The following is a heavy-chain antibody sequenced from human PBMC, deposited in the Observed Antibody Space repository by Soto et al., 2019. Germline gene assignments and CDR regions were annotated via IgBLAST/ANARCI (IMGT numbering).Heavy chain of an antibody. CDR1: GLMFTSYA. J-gene: IGHJ4*02. Sequence: EVQLLESGGGLVQPGGSLRLSCAASGLMFTSYARSWVRQPPGRGRGGVSVISGSGGSTYYADSVKGRFTISRDNSKNTLSLQMNSLRAEDTAVYYCAKDVHASGSFYNYFDYWGQGTLVTVSS. V-gene: IGHV3-23*01. D-gene: IGHD1-26*01. CDR3: AKDVHASGSFYNYFDY. CDR2: ISGSGGST.